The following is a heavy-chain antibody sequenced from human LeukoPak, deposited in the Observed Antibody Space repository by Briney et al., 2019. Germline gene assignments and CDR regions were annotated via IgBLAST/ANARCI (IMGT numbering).Heavy chain of an antibody. CDR1: GFTFSSSV. CDR2: LYSSGST. D-gene: IGHD5-24*01. CDR3: AGRDKGYYYGMDV. J-gene: IGHJ6*02. V-gene: IGHV3-66*01. Sequence: AGGSLRLSCAASGFTFSSSVMSWVRQAPGKGLEWVSLLYSSGSTYYTDSVKGRFTISRDSSKNTLYLQMNSLRAEDTAVYYCAGRDKGYYYGMDVWGQGTTVTVSS.